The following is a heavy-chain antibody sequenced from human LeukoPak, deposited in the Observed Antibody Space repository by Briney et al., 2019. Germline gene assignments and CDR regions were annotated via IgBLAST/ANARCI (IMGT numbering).Heavy chain of an antibody. CDR1: GFTFSSYA. V-gene: IGHV3-23*01. Sequence: GGSLRLSCAASGFTFSSYAMSWVRQAPGKGLEWLSTISDSGGSTYYADSVRGRFTISRDNSKDTLYVQMISLRAEDAAVYYCAESHSVVRRGYFDYWGQGALVTVSS. CDR2: ISDSGGST. D-gene: IGHD2-2*01. CDR3: AESHSVVRRGYFDY. J-gene: IGHJ4*02.